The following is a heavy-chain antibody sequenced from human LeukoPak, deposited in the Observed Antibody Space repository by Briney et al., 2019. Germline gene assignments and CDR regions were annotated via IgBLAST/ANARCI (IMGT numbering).Heavy chain of an antibody. Sequence: SETLSLTCVVSGYSISNDYYWGWIRQPQGKGLEWIGNIYHSGGSYYNPSLKSRVTILVDTSKNQFSLKLSSVTAADTAVYYCAKAGTTGIHHWFDPWGQGNLVTVSS. CDR3: AKAGTTGIHHWFDP. V-gene: IGHV4-38-2*01. CDR2: IYHSGGS. D-gene: IGHD1-1*01. J-gene: IGHJ5*02. CDR1: GYSISNDYY.